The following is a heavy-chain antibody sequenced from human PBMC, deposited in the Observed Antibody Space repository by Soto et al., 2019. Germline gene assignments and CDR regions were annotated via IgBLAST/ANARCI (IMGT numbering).Heavy chain of an antibody. D-gene: IGHD1-26*01. Sequence: EVQLVESGGGLVKPGESLRRSCATSGFTFSTYAMTWVRQAPGKGLEWVAFISSSGSNTQYADSVEGRFTISRDDAKNSVYLQMDSLGADDTALYYCARDGNYHEYWGQGTLVSVSS. V-gene: IGHV3-21*01. J-gene: IGHJ4*02. CDR2: ISSSGSNT. CDR1: GFTFSTYA. CDR3: ARDGNYHEY.